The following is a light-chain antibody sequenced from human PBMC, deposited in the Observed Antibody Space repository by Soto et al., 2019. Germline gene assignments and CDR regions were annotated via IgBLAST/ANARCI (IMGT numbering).Light chain of an antibody. Sequence: EVVLTQSPATLSSSVGERATLFSTASQTIGSHLAGYQQKPGQPPRLLIYDASNRPSGVPARFSGSVSGTFFTLSISSLEPEDFVVYYCQQRDQWPVTFGGGTKVEFK. CDR1: QTIGSH. J-gene: IGKJ4*01. CDR2: DAS. V-gene: IGKV3-11*01. CDR3: QQRDQWPVT.